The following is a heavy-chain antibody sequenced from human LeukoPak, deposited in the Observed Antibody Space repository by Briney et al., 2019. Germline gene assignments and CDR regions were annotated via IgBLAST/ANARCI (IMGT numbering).Heavy chain of an antibody. J-gene: IGHJ5*02. CDR2: IYYSGST. CDR3: ARVELLWFGEPNWFDP. D-gene: IGHD3-10*01. CDR1: GGSISSYY. V-gene: IGHV4-59*01. Sequence: SETLSLTCTVSGGSISSYYWSWIRQPPGKGLEWIGYIYYSGSTNYNPSLKSRVTTSVDTSKNQFSLKLSSVTAADTAVYYCARVELLWFGEPNWFDPWGQGTLVTVSS.